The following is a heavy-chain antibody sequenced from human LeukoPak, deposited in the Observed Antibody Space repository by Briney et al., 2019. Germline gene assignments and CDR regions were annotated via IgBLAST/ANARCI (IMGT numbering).Heavy chain of an antibody. J-gene: IGHJ6*02. CDR3: ARDLLYCSSTSCLRPGSYYYYGMDV. D-gene: IGHD2-2*01. Sequence: SETLSLTCTVSGGSISSYYWSWIRQPPGKGLEWIGYIYYSGSTNYNPSLKSRVTISVDTSKNQFSLKLSSVTAADTAVYYCARDLLYCSSTSCLRPGSYYYYGMDVWGQGTTVTVSS. V-gene: IGHV4-59*12. CDR2: IYYSGST. CDR1: GGSISSYY.